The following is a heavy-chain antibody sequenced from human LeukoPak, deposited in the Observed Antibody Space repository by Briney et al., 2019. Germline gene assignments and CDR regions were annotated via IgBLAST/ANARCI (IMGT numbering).Heavy chain of an antibody. CDR1: GYSISSGYY. CDR2: IYHSGST. CDR3: ARQSRFNWFDP. V-gene: IGHV4-38-2*01. J-gene: IGHJ5*02. D-gene: IGHD2-2*01. Sequence: SETLSLTCAVSGYSISSGYYWGWIRPPPGKGLEWIGSIYHSGSTYYNPSLKSRVTISVDTSKNQFSLKLSSGTAADTAVYYCARQSRFNWFDPWGQGTLVTVSS.